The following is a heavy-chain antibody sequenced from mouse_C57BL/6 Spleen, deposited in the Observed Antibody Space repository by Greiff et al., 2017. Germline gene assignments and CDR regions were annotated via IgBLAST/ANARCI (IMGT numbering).Heavy chain of an antibody. D-gene: IGHD1-1*01. CDR2: INPSTGGT. V-gene: IGHV1-43*01. J-gene: IGHJ2*01. CDR1: GYSFTGYY. Sequence: EVQLQQSGPELVKPGASVKLSCKASGYSFTGYYMHWVQQSSEKSLEWSGEINPSTGGTSNTQKFKGKATVPVDKSSNTAYMQLKLLTSKDSAVYNCASWPARSSPFDYWGQGTTLTVSS. CDR3: ASWPARSSPFDY.